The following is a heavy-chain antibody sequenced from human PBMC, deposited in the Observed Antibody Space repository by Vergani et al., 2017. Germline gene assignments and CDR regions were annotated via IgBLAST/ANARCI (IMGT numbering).Heavy chain of an antibody. CDR1: GFTFDDYA. CDR2: ISWNSGAV. J-gene: IGHJ3*01. D-gene: IGHD5-12*01. CDR3: TKGSVYYHDSAGHGYDPYTGFDL. V-gene: IGHV3-9*01. Sequence: EVQLVESGGGLVQPGRSLRLSCAASGFTFDDYAMHWVRQAPGKGLEWVSGISWNSGAVDYADSVRGRFTISRDNAKNSLFLEMNSLGFEDTAVYFCTKGSVYYHDSAGHGYDPYTGFDLWGQGTLVTVSS.